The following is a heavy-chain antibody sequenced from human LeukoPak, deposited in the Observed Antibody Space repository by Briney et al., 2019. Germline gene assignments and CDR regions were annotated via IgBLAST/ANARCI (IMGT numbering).Heavy chain of an antibody. D-gene: IGHD3-3*01. CDR1: GGSINSYY. V-gene: IGHV4-59*01. CDR3: ASAPYYDFWGGYYTNWYFDL. Sequence: SETLSLTCSVSGGSINSYYWTWIRQPPGKGLEWIGYIYYTGTTNYNPSLESRVTMSVDTSKNQFSLKLSSVTAADTAVYYCASAPYYDFWGGYYTNWYFDLWGRGTLVTVSS. J-gene: IGHJ2*01. CDR2: IYYTGTT.